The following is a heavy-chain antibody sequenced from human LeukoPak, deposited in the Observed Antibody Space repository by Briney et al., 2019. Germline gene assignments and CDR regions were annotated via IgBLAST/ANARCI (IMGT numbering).Heavy chain of an antibody. CDR1: GFTFSNYA. CDR2: IKQDGSQK. J-gene: IGHJ4*02. CDR3: ARTSFYSFDY. Sequence: PGGSLRLSCAASGFTFSNYAMSWVRQAPGKGLEWVAHIKQDGSQKYDVDSVKGRFTISRDNAKNSLYLQMNSLRAEDTAVYYCARTSFYSFDYWGQGTLVTVSS. D-gene: IGHD2/OR15-2a*01. V-gene: IGHV3-7*01.